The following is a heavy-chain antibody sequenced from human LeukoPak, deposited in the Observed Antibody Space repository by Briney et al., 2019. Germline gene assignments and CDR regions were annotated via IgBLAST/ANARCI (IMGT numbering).Heavy chain of an antibody. V-gene: IGHV4-59*01. CDR1: GGSISSYY. CDR3: AREDYCSGGGCYSGYFQH. J-gene: IGHJ1*01. Sequence: PSETLSLTCTVSGGSISSYYWSWNRQPPGKGLEWIGYIYYSGTTNYNPSLKSRVTISVDTSKNQFSLKLSSVTAADTAVYYCAREDYCSGGGCYSGYFQHWGQGTLVTVSS. D-gene: IGHD2-15*01. CDR2: IYYSGTT.